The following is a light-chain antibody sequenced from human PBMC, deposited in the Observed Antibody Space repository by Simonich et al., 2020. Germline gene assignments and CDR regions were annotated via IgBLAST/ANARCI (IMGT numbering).Light chain of an antibody. J-gene: IGKJ3*01. V-gene: IGKV3-11*01. Sequence: EIVLTQSPATLSLSPGERATLSCRASQSISSSLAWYQQKPVQAPRLLIYDASNRATGIPARFSGSGSGTDFTLTISSLEPEDFAVYYCQQRSNWPPIFTFGPGTKVDIK. CDR3: QQRSNWPPIFT. CDR1: QSISSS. CDR2: DAS.